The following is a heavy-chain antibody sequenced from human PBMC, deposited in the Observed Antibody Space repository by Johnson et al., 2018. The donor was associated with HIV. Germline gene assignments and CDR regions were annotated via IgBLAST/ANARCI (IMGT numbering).Heavy chain of an antibody. Sequence: QVQLVESGGGLIHPGGSLRLSCAASGFTFSDYYMNWIRQGPGKGLEWVSYISSSGSTIYYADSVKGRFTMSRDNAKNSLYLQMNSLRAEDTAVYYCARVAMAVAYLENAFDIWGQGTMVTVTS. CDR1: GFTFSDYY. CDR3: ARVAMAVAYLENAFDI. V-gene: IGHV3-11*04. CDR2: ISSSGSTI. J-gene: IGHJ3*02. D-gene: IGHD6-19*01.